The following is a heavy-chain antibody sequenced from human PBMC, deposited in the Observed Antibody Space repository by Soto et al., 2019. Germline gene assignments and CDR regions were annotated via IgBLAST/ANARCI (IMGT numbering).Heavy chain of an antibody. Sequence: LSLTCTVSGGSISSGGYYWSWIRQHPGKGLEWIGYIYYSGSTYYNPSLKSRVTISVDTSKNQFSLKLSSVTAADTAVYYCARDRGAPTHSSGYLYYYYGMDVWGQGTTVTVS. V-gene: IGHV4-31*03. CDR2: IYYSGST. D-gene: IGHD3-22*01. J-gene: IGHJ6*02. CDR3: ARDRGAPTHSSGYLYYYYGMDV. CDR1: GGSISSGGYY.